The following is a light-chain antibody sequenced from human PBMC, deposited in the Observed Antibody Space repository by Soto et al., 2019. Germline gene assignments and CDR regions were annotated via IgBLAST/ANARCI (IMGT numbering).Light chain of an antibody. CDR3: QQYNSYSIT. V-gene: IGKV1-5*01. J-gene: IGKJ5*01. CDR1: QSISSW. CDR2: DAS. Sequence: DLQITQSASTLSASVGDRVTITCRASQSISSWLAWYQQKPGKAPKLLIYDASSLESGVPSRFSGSGSGTEFTLTISSLQPDDFATYYCQQYNSYSITFGQGTRLEIK.